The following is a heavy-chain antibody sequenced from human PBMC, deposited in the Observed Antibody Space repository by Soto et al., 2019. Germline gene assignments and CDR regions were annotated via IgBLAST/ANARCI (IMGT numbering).Heavy chain of an antibody. J-gene: IGHJ1*01. CDR1: GFTFSSYS. V-gene: IGHV3-21*01. CDR3: ARDSTAGYYSAEYFQH. Sequence: GGSLRLSCAASGFTFSSYSMNWVRQAPGKGLEWVSSISSSSSYIYYADSVKGRFTISRDNAKNSLYLQMNSLRAEDTAVYYCARDSTAGYYSAEYFQHWGQGTLVTVSS. CDR2: ISSSSSYI. D-gene: IGHD4-4*01.